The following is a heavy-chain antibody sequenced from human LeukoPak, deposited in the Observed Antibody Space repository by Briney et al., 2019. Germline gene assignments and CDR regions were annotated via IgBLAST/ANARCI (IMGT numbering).Heavy chain of an antibody. CDR1: GFTVSSNY. CDR3: ARENSYGFFFDY. J-gene: IGHJ4*02. CDR2: IYSGGST. V-gene: IGHV3-66*01. D-gene: IGHD5-18*01. Sequence: GGSLRLSCAASGFTVSSNYMSWVRQAPGKGLEWVSVIYSGGSTYYADSVKGRFTISRDNSKNTLYLQTNSLRAEDTAVYYCARENSYGFFFDYWGQGTLVTVSS.